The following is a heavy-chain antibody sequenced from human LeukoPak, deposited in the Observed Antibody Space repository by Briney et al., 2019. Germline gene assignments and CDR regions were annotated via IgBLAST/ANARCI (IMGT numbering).Heavy chain of an antibody. CDR3: ARGVYRMDV. CDR2: ISSGSSTM. D-gene: IGHD4-11*01. V-gene: IGHV3-48*02. Sequence: QPGGSLRLSCAASGFIFSTYSMSWVRQAPGKGLEWVSYISSGSSTMYYADSVKGRFTISRDNAENSLYVQMNSLRDEDTAVYYCARGVYRMDVWGQGTLVTVSS. CDR1: GFIFSTYS. J-gene: IGHJ4*02.